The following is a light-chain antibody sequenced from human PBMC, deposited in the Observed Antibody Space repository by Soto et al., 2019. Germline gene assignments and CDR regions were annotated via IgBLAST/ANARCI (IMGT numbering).Light chain of an antibody. CDR2: GAS. V-gene: IGKV3-20*01. CDR3: QQYGSRAYT. Sequence: EIVLTQSPGTLSLSPGERATLSCRASQSVSCTFLAWYQQKPGQAPRLLIYGASSRATGIPDRFSGSGSGTDFTLTISRLEPEDFAVYYCQQYGSRAYTFGQGTKVDIK. CDR1: QSVSCTF. J-gene: IGKJ2*01.